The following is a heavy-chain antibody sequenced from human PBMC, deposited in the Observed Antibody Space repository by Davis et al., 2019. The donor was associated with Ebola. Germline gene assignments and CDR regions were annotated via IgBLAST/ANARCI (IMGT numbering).Heavy chain of an antibody. J-gene: IGHJ5*02. V-gene: IGHV3-74*01. D-gene: IGHD3-10*01. Sequence: HTGGSLRLSCAPSGFTFSSYWMHWVRQAPGKGLVWVSRINSDGSSTSYADSVKGRFTISRDNAKNSLYLQMNSLRAEDTAVYYCARETYYYGSGSYYNWFDPWGQGTLVTVSS. CDR1: GFTFSSYW. CDR2: INSDGSST. CDR3: ARETYYYGSGSYYNWFDP.